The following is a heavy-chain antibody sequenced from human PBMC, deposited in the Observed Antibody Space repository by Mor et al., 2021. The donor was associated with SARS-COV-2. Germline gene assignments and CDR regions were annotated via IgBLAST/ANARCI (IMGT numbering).Heavy chain of an antibody. CDR2: ISYDGSNK. CDR3: AKGGDGYNSFDY. Sequence: SSYGMHWVRQAPGKGLEWVAVISYDGSNKYYADSVKGRFTISRDNSKNTLYLQMNSLRAEDTAVYYCAKGGDGYNSFDY. J-gene: IGHJ4*01. D-gene: IGHD5-12*01. CDR1: SSYG. V-gene: IGHV3-30*18.